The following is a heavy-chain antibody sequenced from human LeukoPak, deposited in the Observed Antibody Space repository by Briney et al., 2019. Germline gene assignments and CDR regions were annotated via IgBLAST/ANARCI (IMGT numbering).Heavy chain of an antibody. CDR2: INHSGST. V-gene: IGHV4-34*01. D-gene: IGHD3-22*01. J-gene: IGHJ4*02. CDR1: GGSFSGYY. CDR3: ARGPHTGVNYYDSSGYYY. Sequence: KPSETLSLTCAVYGGSFSGYYWSWIRQPPGKGLEWVGEINHSGSTNYNPSLKSRVTISVDPSKNQFSLELSSATAADTAVYYCARGPHTGVNYYDSSGYYYWGQGTLVTVSS.